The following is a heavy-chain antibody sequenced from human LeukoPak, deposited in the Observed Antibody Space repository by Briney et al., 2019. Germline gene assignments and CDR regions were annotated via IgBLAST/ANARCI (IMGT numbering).Heavy chain of an antibody. Sequence: GGSRRLSCAASGFTFSSYAMSWVRQAPGKGLEWASAISRSGGSTYYADPVKGRFTISRDNSKNTLYLQMNSLRAEDTAVYYCAKLSGWYVAIYFQHWGQGTLVTVSS. D-gene: IGHD6-19*01. CDR3: AKLSGWYVAIYFQH. CDR1: GFTFSSYA. CDR2: ISRSGGST. V-gene: IGHV3-23*01. J-gene: IGHJ1*01.